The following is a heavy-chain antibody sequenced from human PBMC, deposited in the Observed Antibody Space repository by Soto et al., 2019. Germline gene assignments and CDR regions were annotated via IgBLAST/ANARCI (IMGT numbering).Heavy chain of an antibody. CDR2: ISAYNGNT. J-gene: IGHJ4*02. CDR3: AREWGDYYDKDY. Sequence: QVQLVQSGAEVKKPGASVKVSCKASGYTFTSYGISWVRQAPGQGLEWMGWISAYNGNTNYAQKLQGRVTMTTDTPTNTAYMQRRSLRSDDTAVYYCAREWGDYYDKDYWGQGTLVTVSS. CDR1: GYTFTSYG. D-gene: IGHD3-22*01. V-gene: IGHV1-18*01.